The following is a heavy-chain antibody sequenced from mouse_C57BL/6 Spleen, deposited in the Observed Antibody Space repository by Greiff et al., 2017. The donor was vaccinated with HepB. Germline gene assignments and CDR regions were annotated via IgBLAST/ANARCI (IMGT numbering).Heavy chain of an antibody. CDR3: ARWACDYVDY. V-gene: IGHV1-64*01. J-gene: IGHJ2*01. D-gene: IGHD2-13*01. CDR2: IHPNSGST. Sequence: VQLQQSGAELVKPGASVKLSCKASGYTFTSYWMHWVKQRPGQGLEWIGMIHPNSGSTNYNEKFKSKATLTVDKSSSTAYMQISSLTSADSAVYYCARWACDYVDYWGQGTTLTVSS. CDR1: GYTFTSYW.